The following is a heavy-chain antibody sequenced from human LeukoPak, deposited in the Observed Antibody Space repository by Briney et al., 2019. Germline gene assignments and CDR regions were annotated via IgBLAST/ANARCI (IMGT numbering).Heavy chain of an antibody. CDR3: ARGDCSGGSCYLFDY. CDR1: GGSISSSSYY. Sequence: PSETLSLTCTVSGGSISSSSYYWCWIRQPPGKGLEWIGSIYYSGSTYYNPSLKSRVTISVDTSKNQFSLKLSSVTAADTAVYYCARGDCSGGSCYLFDYWGQGALVTVSS. D-gene: IGHD2-15*01. J-gene: IGHJ4*02. V-gene: IGHV4-39*01. CDR2: IYYSGST.